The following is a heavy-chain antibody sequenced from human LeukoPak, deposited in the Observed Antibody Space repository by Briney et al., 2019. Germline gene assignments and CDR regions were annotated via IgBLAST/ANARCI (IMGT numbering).Heavy chain of an antibody. J-gene: IGHJ6*03. V-gene: IGHV3-23*01. CDR1: GFHFSKYD. CDR2: ISGSGGAT. D-gene: IGHD1-7*01. CDR3: AKRRGLELLYYYYMDV. Sequence: GGSLRLSCAASGFHFSKYDMSWVRQAPGKGLEWVSEISGSGGATYYVDSVKGRFTISRDNSKNTLYLQMNSLRAEDTAVYYCAKRRGLELLYYYYMDVWGKGTTVTVSS.